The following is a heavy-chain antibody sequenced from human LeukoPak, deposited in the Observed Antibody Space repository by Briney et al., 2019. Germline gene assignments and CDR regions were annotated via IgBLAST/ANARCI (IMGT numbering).Heavy chain of an antibody. V-gene: IGHV1-8*01. D-gene: IGHD2-2*01. CDR1: GYTFTSYD. CDR3: ARGYCSSTSCYPEAEYFQH. CDR2: MNPNSGNT. Sequence: ASVKVSCKASGYTFTSYDINWVRQATGQGLEWMGWMNPNSGNTGYAQKFLGRVTMTRNTSISTAYMELSSLRSEDTAVYYCARGYCSSTSCYPEAEYFQHWGQGTLVTVSS. J-gene: IGHJ1*01.